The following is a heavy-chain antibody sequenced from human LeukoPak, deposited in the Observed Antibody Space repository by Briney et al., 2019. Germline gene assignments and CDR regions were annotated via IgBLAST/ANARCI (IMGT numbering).Heavy chain of an antibody. V-gene: IGHV3-48*03. CDR3: ARAVMDV. Sequence: GGSLRLSCAASGFIFSSYEMNWVRQTPGKGLGWVSYISSSGNFIYYADSVKGRFTISRDNAKNSLYLQMKRLRAEDTAVYYCARAVMDVWGKGTTVTVSS. J-gene: IGHJ6*04. CDR2: ISSSGNFI. CDR1: GFIFSSYE. D-gene: IGHD6-19*01.